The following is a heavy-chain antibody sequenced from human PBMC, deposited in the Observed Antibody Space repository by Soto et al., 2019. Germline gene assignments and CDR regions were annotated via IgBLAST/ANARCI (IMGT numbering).Heavy chain of an antibody. CDR3: ARIQRISMIVVSKPYFDY. CDR1: VFSLSNPRMG. V-gene: IGHV2-26*01. Sequence: SGPSLANPPDTLTLTCTVSVFSLSNPRMGVSWIRQPPGKALEWLAHIFSNDEKSYSTSLKSRLTISRDTSKSQVVLTMTNMDPVDTATYYCARIQRISMIVVSKPYFDYWGQGALVTVSS. D-gene: IGHD3-22*01. CDR2: IFSNDEK. J-gene: IGHJ4*02.